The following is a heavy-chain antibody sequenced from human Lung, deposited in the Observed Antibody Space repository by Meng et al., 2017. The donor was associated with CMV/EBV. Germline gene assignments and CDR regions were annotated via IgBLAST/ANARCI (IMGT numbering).Heavy chain of an antibody. V-gene: IGHV1-2*02. Sequence: ASXXVSXKASGYTFTGYYMHWVRQAPGQGLEWMGWINPNSGGTNYAQKFQGRVTMTRDTSISTAYMELGRLRSDDTAVYYCARDRVPAAFRDYGMDVWGQGSXVSGAS. CDR3: ARDRVPAAFRDYGMDV. D-gene: IGHD2-2*01. CDR1: GYTFTGYY. CDR2: INPNSGGT. J-gene: IGHJ6*02.